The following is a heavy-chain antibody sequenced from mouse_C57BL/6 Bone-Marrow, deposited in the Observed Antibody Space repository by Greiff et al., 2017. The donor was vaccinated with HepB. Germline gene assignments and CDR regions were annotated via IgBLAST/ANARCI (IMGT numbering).Heavy chain of an antibody. D-gene: IGHD2-4*01. V-gene: IGHV5-12*01. CDR1: GFTFSDYY. J-gene: IGHJ2*01. CDR3: ARHDDYDGDY. CDR2: ISNGGGST. Sequence: DVKLVESGGGLVQPGGSLKLSCAASGFTFSDYYMYWVRQTPEKRLEWVAYISNGGGSTYYPDTVKGRFTISRDNAKNTLYLQMSRLKSEDTAMYYCARHDDYDGDYWGQGTTLTVSS.